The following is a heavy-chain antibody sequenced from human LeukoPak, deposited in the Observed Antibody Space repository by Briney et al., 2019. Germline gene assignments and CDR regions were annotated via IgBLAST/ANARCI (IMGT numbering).Heavy chain of an antibody. Sequence: PGGSLRLSCAASGFTFTGYWMHWVRHAPGKGQVRVSRINSDADKTGYAEAVKGRFTISRDNAKKTLYLEMNSLRVEDTAVYYCAREYYGILTGYYLDVWGKGTTVTVSS. D-gene: IGHD3-9*01. CDR3: AREYYGILTGYYLDV. V-gene: IGHV3-74*01. J-gene: IGHJ6*03. CDR2: INSDADKT. CDR1: GFTFTGYW.